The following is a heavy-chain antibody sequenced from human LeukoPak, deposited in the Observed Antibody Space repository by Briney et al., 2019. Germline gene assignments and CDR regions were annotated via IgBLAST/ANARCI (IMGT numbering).Heavy chain of an antibody. CDR1: GYTFTGYY. CDR2: INPNSGGT. CDR3: ARAPVFQTYYYYYMDV. Sequence: GASVKVSCKASGYTFTGYYMHWVRQAPGQGLEWMGWINPNSGGTNYAQKFQGRVTMTGDTSISTAYMELSRLRSDDTAVYYCARAPVFQTYYYYYMDVWGKGTTVTVSS. D-gene: IGHD1-14*01. V-gene: IGHV1-2*02. J-gene: IGHJ6*03.